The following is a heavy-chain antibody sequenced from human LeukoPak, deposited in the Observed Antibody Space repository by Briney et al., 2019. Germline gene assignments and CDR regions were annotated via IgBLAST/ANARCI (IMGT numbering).Heavy chain of an antibody. CDR3: ATDLEDSSSWLFDY. CDR1: GYTLTELS. J-gene: IGHJ4*02. Sequence: GASVKVSCKVSGYTLTELSMHWVRQAPGKGLEWMGGFDPEDGETIYAQKFQGRVTVTEDTSTDTAYMELSSLRSEDTAVYYCATDLEDSSSWLFDYWGQGTLVTVSS. CDR2: FDPEDGET. V-gene: IGHV1-24*01. D-gene: IGHD6-13*01.